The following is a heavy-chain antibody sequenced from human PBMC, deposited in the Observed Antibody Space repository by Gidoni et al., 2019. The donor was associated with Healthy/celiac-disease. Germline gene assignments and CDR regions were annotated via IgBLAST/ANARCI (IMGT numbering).Heavy chain of an antibody. CDR2: IYTSGST. D-gene: IGHD2-2*01. CDR3: ARDAEVVPAATRLYYYYYMDV. V-gene: IGHV4-61*02. J-gene: IGHJ6*03. CDR1: GGSISSGSYY. Sequence: QVQLQESGPGLVKPSQTLSLTCTVSGGSISSGSYYWSWIRQPAGKGLEWIGRIYTSGSTNYNPSLKSRVTISVDTSKNQFSLKLSSVTAADTAVYYCARDAEVVPAATRLYYYYYMDVWGKGTTVTVSS.